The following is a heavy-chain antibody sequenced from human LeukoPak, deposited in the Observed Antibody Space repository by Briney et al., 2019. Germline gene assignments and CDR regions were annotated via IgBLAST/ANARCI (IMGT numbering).Heavy chain of an antibody. D-gene: IGHD3-22*01. V-gene: IGHV3-74*01. CDR2: INSDGSST. CDR3: ARRRDSSGYYYGFDY. J-gene: IGHJ4*02. CDR1: GFTFSSYW. Sequence: GGSLRLSCAASGFTFSSYWMHWVRQAPGKGLVWVSRINSDGSSTSYADSVKGRFTISRDNAKNTLYLQMNSLRAEDTAVYYCARRRDSSGYYYGFDYWGQGTLVTVSS.